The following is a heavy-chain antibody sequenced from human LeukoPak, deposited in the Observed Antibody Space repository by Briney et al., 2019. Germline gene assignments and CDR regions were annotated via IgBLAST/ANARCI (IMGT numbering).Heavy chain of an antibody. Sequence: SETLSLTCTVSGGSISTYYWSWIRQPPGKGLEWIGYIYSSGSTNYNPSLKSRVTMSVDTSKNQFSLKVSSVTAADTAVYYCARVFDSGSQAYFYYMDVWGKGTTVTISS. CDR3: ARVFDSGSQAYFYYMDV. D-gene: IGHD3-10*01. V-gene: IGHV4-59*01. CDR1: GGSISTYY. CDR2: IYSSGST. J-gene: IGHJ6*03.